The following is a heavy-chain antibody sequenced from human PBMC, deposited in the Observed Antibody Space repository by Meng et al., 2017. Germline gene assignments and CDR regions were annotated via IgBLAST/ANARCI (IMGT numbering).Heavy chain of an antibody. V-gene: IGHV1-24*01. CDR1: GYTITELS. Sequence: ASVKVSCKVSGYTITELSMHWVRQAPGKGLEWMGGFDPEDGETIYAQKFQGRVTMTEDTSTDTAYMELSSLRSEDTAVYYCATAASYGDYDPWGYWGQGTLVTVSS. D-gene: IGHD4-17*01. CDR2: FDPEDGET. J-gene: IGHJ4*02. CDR3: ATAASYGDYDPWGY.